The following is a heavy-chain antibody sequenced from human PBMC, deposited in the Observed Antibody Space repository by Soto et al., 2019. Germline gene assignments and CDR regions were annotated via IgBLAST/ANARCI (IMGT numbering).Heavy chain of an antibody. V-gene: IGHV1-18*01. J-gene: IGHJ4*02. Sequence: VKVSCKASGYTFTSYGISWVRQAPGQGLEWMGWISAYNGNTNYAQKLQGRVTMTTDTSTSTAYMELRSLRSDDTAVYYCARDPIVVVAARESKDYWGQGTLVTVSS. CDR1: GYTFTSYG. D-gene: IGHD2-15*01. CDR2: ISAYNGNT. CDR3: ARDPIVVVAARESKDY.